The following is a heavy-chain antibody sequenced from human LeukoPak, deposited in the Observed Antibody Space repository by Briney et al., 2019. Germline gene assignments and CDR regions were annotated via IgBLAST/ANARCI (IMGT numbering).Heavy chain of an antibody. V-gene: IGHV3-23*01. Sequence: GGTLRLSCAASGFTLRYFGMSWVRQAPGKGLEWVSGISPSGDITYYADSVKGRFTISRDNSKSTLYLEVISLTAEDTAVYYCAKDDAWLRFGEWSQGTLVTVSS. CDR3: AKDDAWLRFGE. CDR1: GFTLRYFG. CDR2: ISPSGDIT. J-gene: IGHJ4*02. D-gene: IGHD3-10*01.